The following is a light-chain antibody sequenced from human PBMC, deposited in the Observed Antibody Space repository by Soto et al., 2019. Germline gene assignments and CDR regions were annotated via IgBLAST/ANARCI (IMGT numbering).Light chain of an antibody. J-gene: IGLJ2*01. CDR2: DVS. CDR3: SSYTSSSTRV. Sequence: QSAPTQPASVSGSPGQSITISCTGTSSDVGGYNYVSWYQQHPGKAPKLMIYDVSNRPSGVSNRFSGSKSVNTASLTISGLQAEDEADYYCSSYTSSSTRVFGGGTKVTVL. CDR1: SSDVGGYNY. V-gene: IGLV2-14*01.